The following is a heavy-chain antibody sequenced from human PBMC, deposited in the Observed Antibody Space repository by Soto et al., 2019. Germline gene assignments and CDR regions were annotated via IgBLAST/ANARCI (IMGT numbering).Heavy chain of an antibody. CDR3: ARDPRLTYCTNGVCYKVYYYYYGMDV. CDR2: ISAYNGNT. V-gene: IGHV1-18*01. CDR1: GYTFTSYG. Sequence: ASVKVSCKASGYTFTSYGISWVRQAPGQGLEWMGWISAYNGNTNYAQKLQGRVTMTTDTSTSTAYMELRSLRSDDTAVYYCARDPRLTYCTNGVCYKVYYYYYGMDVWGQGTTVTVSS. D-gene: IGHD2-8*01. J-gene: IGHJ6*02.